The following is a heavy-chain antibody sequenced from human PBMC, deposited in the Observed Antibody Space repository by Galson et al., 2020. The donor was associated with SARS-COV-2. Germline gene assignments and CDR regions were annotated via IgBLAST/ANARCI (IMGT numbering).Heavy chain of an antibody. CDR1: GFTFSSYP. V-gene: IGHV3-30*17. CDR3: ARDRVLVVASVYYYYMDV. J-gene: IGHJ6*03. CDR2: ISYDGSNK. D-gene: IGHD2-15*01. Sequence: GGSLRLSCAASGFTFSSYPMHWVRQAPGKGLEWVAIISYDGSNKYYAGSVKGRFTISRDNSKNTLYLQMNSLRAEDSAVYYCARDRVLVVASVYYYYMDVWGKGTTVTVSS.